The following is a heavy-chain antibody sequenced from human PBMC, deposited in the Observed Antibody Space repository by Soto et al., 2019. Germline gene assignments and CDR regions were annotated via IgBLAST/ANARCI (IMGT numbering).Heavy chain of an antibody. CDR2: IYYSGST. Sequence: SETLSHTCTVSGGSISSYYWSWIRQPPGKGLEWIGYIYYSGSTNYNPSLKSRVTISVNTSKNQFSLKLTSVTAADTAVYYCSIVSSGWWYFDFWGQGPLVTVSS. J-gene: IGHJ4*02. V-gene: IGHV4-59*01. D-gene: IGHD6-19*01. CDR1: GGSISSYY. CDR3: SIVSSGWWYFDF.